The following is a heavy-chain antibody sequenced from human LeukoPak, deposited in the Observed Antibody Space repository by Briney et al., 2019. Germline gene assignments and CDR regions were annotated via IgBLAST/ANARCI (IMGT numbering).Heavy chain of an antibody. CDR3: AGPLQGIVGATGFDY. J-gene: IGHJ4*02. CDR1: EYSFATYW. Sequence: GESLKISCQGSEYSFATYWIAWLRQMPGKGLEWMGIIYPSDSDTRYSPSFQGQVTISADKSIKTAYLQWSSLKASDTAMYYCAGPLQGIVGATGFDYWGQGTLVTVSS. CDR2: IYPSDSDT. D-gene: IGHD1-26*01. V-gene: IGHV5-51*01.